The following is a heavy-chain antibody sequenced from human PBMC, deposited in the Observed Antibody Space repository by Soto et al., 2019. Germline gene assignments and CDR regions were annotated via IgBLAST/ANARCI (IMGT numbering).Heavy chain of an antibody. Sequence: QVQLVQSGAEVKKPGASVKVSCKASGYTFTSYAMHWVRQAPGQRLEWMGWINAGNGNTKYSQKFQGRVTITRDTSASTAYMELSSLRSEDTAVYYCARSYYDFWSGTFIDYWGQGTLVTVSS. J-gene: IGHJ4*02. CDR3: ARSYYDFWSGTFIDY. CDR1: GYTFTSYA. V-gene: IGHV1-3*01. CDR2: INAGNGNT. D-gene: IGHD3-3*01.